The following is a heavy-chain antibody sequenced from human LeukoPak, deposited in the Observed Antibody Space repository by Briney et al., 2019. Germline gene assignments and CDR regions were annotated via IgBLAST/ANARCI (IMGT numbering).Heavy chain of an antibody. CDR2: MYHGGST. J-gene: IGHJ4*02. CDR1: GYSISSSGYY. Sequence: PSETLSLTCTVSGYSISSSGYYWGWSRQPPGEGLEWIGNMYHGGSTYYNPSLKSRVTISRDTSKNQFSLKLSSVTAADTAVYYCARRVGGTSFRDYWGQGTLVTVSS. V-gene: IGHV4-38-2*02. CDR3: ARRVGGTSFRDY. D-gene: IGHD1-26*01.